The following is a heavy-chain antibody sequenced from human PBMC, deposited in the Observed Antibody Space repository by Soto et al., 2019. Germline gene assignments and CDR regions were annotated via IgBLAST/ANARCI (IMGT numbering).Heavy chain of an antibody. CDR3: ARVDPMIVVAYYYYGMDV. Sequence: QVQLVQSGAEVKKPGASVKVSCKASGYTFTSYGIRWVRQAPGQGLEWMGWISAYNGNTNYAQKLQGRVTMTTDTSTSTVYMELRSLRSYDTAVYYCARVDPMIVVAYYYYGMDVWGQGTTVTVSS. V-gene: IGHV1-18*01. CDR1: GYTFTSYG. J-gene: IGHJ6*02. D-gene: IGHD3-22*01. CDR2: ISAYNGNT.